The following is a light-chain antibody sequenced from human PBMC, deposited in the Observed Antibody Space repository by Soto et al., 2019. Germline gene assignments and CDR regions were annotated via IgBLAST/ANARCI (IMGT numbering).Light chain of an antibody. CDR2: GTS. CDR1: QSIGSGY. V-gene: IGKV3-20*01. CDR3: QQFGSTWLT. J-gene: IGKJ1*01. Sequence: LTQTPGTLSLSPGERAPISCRASQSIGSGYLAWYHQKPAHAPRLIIDGTSSSATGILDRFSVSGSGTDFTLTIIRLEPEDFAVDYCQQFGSTWLTFGQGTKVEIK.